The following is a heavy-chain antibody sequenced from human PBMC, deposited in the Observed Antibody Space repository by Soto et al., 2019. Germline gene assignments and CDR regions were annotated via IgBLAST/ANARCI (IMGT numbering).Heavy chain of an antibody. Sequence: SETLFLTCTVSGGSVSSVGYYWSWIRQHPGKGLEWIGYITYSGNTYYNPSLESRVTVSADTSKNQFSLKLSSVTAADTAVYFCVRGGSCTNGVCSVFDYWGQGTLVTVSS. CDR1: GGSVSSVGYY. CDR3: VRGGSCTNGVCSVFDY. J-gene: IGHJ4*02. D-gene: IGHD2-8*01. CDR2: ITYSGNT. V-gene: IGHV4-31*03.